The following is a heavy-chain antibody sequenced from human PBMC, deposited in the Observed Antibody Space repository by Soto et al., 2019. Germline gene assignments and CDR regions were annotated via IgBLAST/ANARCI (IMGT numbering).Heavy chain of an antibody. J-gene: IGHJ5*02. V-gene: IGHV4-39*01. CDR2: IYFNGNT. D-gene: IGHD2-2*01. CDR3: TRQYLGCFDP. CDR1: GGSVSDTSYY. Sequence: QVQLQESGPGLVKPSETLSLTCNISGGSVSDTSYYWGWIRQSPVKGLEWIANIYFNGNTYYNPSLKSRVXIXXDTSKNQFSLKLTSVTAADTAVYYCTRQYLGCFDPWGQGTLVTVSS.